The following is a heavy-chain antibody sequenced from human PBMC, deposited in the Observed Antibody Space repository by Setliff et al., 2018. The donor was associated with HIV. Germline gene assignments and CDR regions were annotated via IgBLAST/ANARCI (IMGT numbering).Heavy chain of an antibody. V-gene: IGHV3-7*03. J-gene: IGHJ4*02. CDR2: IKQDGSEQ. CDR3: ARGRGESRTNYFDY. CDR1: GFTFSNYW. Sequence: PGGSLRLSCAASGFTFSNYWMSWVRQAPGKGLEWVANIKQDGSEQFYVDSVKGRFTISRDNAKNSLYLQMNSLRAEDTAVYFCARGRGESRTNYFDYWGQGTLVTVSS.